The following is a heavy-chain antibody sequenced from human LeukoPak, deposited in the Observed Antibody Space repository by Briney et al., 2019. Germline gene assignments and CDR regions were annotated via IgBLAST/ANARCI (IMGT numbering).Heavy chain of an antibody. Sequence: SETLSLTCTVSGGSISSYYWSWIRQPAGKGLEWIGRIYTSGSTNYSPSLKSRVTMSVDTSKNQFSLKLSSVTAADTAVYYCARDLRYSSSWYGAFDIWGQGTMVTVSS. D-gene: IGHD6-13*01. V-gene: IGHV4-4*07. CDR3: ARDLRYSSSWYGAFDI. CDR2: IYTSGST. J-gene: IGHJ3*02. CDR1: GGSISSYY.